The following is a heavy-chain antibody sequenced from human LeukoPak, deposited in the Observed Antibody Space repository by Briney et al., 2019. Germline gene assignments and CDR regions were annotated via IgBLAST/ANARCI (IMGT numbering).Heavy chain of an antibody. Sequence: PSETLSLTCTVSGGSISNYYWSWIRQPPGQGLDWFGYIYYSGSTNYRPSFKSRVTISIDTSKNQFSLRLSSVAAADTAVYYCARHGSKADYDFWSGPQPVDAFDIWGQGTMVTVSS. CDR1: GGSISNYY. V-gene: IGHV4-59*08. D-gene: IGHD3-3*01. CDR2: IYYSGST. CDR3: ARHGSKADYDFWSGPQPVDAFDI. J-gene: IGHJ3*02.